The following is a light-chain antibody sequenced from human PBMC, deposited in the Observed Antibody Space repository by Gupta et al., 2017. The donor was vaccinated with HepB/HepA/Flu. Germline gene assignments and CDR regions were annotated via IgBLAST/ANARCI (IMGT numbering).Light chain of an antibody. V-gene: IGLV1-40*01. Sequence: QSVLTQPPSVSGPPGHRVTISCTGSSSNIGADYDVNWYQHLPGTAPKRLIYGNNKRPSGVPDRFSGSKSGTSASLAITGLQAEDEADYHCQSYDSSLSGVIFGGGTKLTVL. CDR2: GNN. J-gene: IGLJ2*01. CDR3: QSYDSSLSGVI. CDR1: SSNIGADYD.